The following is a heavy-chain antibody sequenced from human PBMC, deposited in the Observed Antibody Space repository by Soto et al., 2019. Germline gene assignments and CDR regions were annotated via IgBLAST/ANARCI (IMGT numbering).Heavy chain of an antibody. J-gene: IGHJ4*02. CDR2: IYYSGST. Sequence: SETLSLTCTVSGGSISSGDYYWSWIRQPPGKGLEWIGYIYYSGSTYYNPSLKSRVTISVDTSKNQFSLKLSPVTAADTAVYYCARVRSGSPSIGEYFDYWGQGTMVTVSS. D-gene: IGHD1-26*01. CDR3: ARVRSGSPSIGEYFDY. CDR1: GGSISSGDYY. V-gene: IGHV4-30-4*01.